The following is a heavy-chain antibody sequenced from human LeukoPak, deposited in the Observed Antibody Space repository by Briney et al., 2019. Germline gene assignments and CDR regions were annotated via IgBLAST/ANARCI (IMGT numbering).Heavy chain of an antibody. Sequence: GGSLRLSCAASGFTFSDHYMDWVRQAPGKGLEWVSAISGSGGSTYYADSVKGRFTISRDNSKNTLYLQMNSLRAEDTAVYYCAKDRGWYWAYWGQGTLVTVSS. CDR3: AKDRGWYWAY. V-gene: IGHV3-23*01. CDR1: GFTFSDHY. D-gene: IGHD6-19*01. CDR2: ISGSGGST. J-gene: IGHJ4*02.